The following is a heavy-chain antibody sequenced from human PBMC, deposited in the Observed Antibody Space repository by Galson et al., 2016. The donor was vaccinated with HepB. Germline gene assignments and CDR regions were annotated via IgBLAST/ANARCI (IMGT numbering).Heavy chain of an antibody. CDR2: ISYDGSNK. CDR3: ARDGATAMVFYYYYYMHV. Sequence: SLRLSCAASGSTFSSYAMHWVRQAPGKGLEWVAVISYDGSNKYYADSVKGRFTISRDNSKNTLFLQMNSLRAEDTAVYYCARDGATAMVFYYYYYMHVWGKGTTVTASS. V-gene: IGHV3-30-3*01. D-gene: IGHD5-18*01. J-gene: IGHJ6*03. CDR1: GSTFSSYA.